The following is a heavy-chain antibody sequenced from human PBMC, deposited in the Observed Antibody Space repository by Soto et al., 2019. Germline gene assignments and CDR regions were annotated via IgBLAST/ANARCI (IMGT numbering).Heavy chain of an antibody. J-gene: IGHJ4*02. Sequence: SVKVSCKGSGSRFSNYFISWVRQAPGHGLEWLGRIIPIFNSTKYAQSFQGRVTITADKSTSTASLELSSLRSDDTAVYYCAREGRGKKAGYNGLVSLGYWGQGTLVTVSS. V-gene: IGHV1-69*06. D-gene: IGHD2-2*02. CDR1: GSRFSNYF. CDR3: AREGRGKKAGYNGLVSLGY. CDR2: IIPIFNST.